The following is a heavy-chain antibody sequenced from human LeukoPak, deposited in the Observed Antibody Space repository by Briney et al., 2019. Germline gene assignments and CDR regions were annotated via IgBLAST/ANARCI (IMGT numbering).Heavy chain of an antibody. CDR1: GYTFIDYY. J-gene: IGHJ4*02. Sequence: ASVKVSYKASGYTFIDYYMHWVRQAPGQGLEWIGWISPNSGGTKYVQKFQGRVTMTRDTSITTVYMELSGLSFVDTAVYYCARGGGRYSVDYWGQGTLVIVSS. D-gene: IGHD1-26*01. V-gene: IGHV1-2*02. CDR3: ARGGGRYSVDY. CDR2: ISPNSGGT.